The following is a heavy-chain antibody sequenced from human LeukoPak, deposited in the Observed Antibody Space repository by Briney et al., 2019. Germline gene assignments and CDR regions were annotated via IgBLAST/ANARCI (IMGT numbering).Heavy chain of an antibody. CDR1: GGSISSGGYY. Sequence: PSQTLSLTCTVSGGSISSGGYYWSWIRQHPGKGLEWIGYIYYSGSTYYNPSLKSRVTTSVDTSKNQFSLKLSSVTAADTAVYYCARESQGDYYDSSDWGQGTLVTVSS. D-gene: IGHD3-22*01. V-gene: IGHV4-31*03. CDR2: IYYSGST. CDR3: ARESQGDYYDSSD. J-gene: IGHJ4*02.